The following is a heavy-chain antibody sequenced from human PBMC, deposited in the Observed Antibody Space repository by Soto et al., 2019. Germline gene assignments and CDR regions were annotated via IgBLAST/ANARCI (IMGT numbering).Heavy chain of an antibody. Sequence: HVQLVQSGTEVKKPGSSVKISSKASGGTFSSYTISWVRQAPGQGLEWMGGIIPIFGTANYAQKFQGRVTITADESTSTAYMDLSSLRSEDTAVYYCARGNHRWLQLWYFDLWGRGTLVTVSS. CDR3: ARGNHRWLQLWYFDL. D-gene: IGHD5-12*01. CDR2: IIPIFGTA. J-gene: IGHJ2*01. V-gene: IGHV1-69*12. CDR1: GGTFSSYT.